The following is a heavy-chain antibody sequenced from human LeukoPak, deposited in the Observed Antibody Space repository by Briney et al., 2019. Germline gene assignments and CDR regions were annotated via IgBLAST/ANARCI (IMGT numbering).Heavy chain of an antibody. D-gene: IGHD3-16*01. CDR1: GYTFTSYF. CDR2: INPSGGRT. J-gene: IGHJ6*03. CDR3: ARDKNGNMDV. Sequence: ASVKVSCKASGYTFTSYFMHWVRQAPGQGLEWMGIINPSGGRTNYAQKFQGRVTMTRDTSTSTVYMELSSLRSEDTAVYYCARDKNGNMDVWGKGTTVTVSS. V-gene: IGHV1-46*01.